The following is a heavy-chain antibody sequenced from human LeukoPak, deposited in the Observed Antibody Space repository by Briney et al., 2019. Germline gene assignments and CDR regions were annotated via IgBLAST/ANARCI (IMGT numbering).Heavy chain of an antibody. J-gene: IGHJ4*02. CDR2: ISTSGESA. D-gene: IGHD3-22*01. Sequence: GGSLRLTCPVSGFTFSSYAMSWVRQAPGRGLEWVSVISTSGESAYYADSVKGRFTISRDNSKNTLYLQMNSLRAEDTAVYYCAKDRGSGYHYFDYWGRGTLVTVSS. V-gene: IGHV3-23*01. CDR1: GFTFSSYA. CDR3: AKDRGSGYHYFDY.